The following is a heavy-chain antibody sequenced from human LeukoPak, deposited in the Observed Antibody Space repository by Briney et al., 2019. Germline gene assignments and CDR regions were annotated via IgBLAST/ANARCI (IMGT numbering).Heavy chain of an antibody. D-gene: IGHD3-22*01. J-gene: IGHJ6*03. CDR2: ISAYNGNT. CDR3: ARSYYYDSSGYYYSIDYYYYYYMDV. CDR1: GYTFTSYG. V-gene: IGHV1-18*01. Sequence: ASVKVSCKASGYTFTSYGISWVRQAPGQGLEWMGWISAYNGNTNYAQKFQGRVTITADKSTSTAYMELSSLRSEDTAVYYCARSYYYDSSGYYYSIDYYYYYYMDVWGKGTTVTVSS.